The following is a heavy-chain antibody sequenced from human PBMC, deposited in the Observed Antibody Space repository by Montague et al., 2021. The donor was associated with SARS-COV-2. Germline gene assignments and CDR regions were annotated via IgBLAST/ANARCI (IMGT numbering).Heavy chain of an antibody. CDR1: GFSLNTNGMG. Sequence: LVKPTQTLTLTCTVSGFSLNTNGMGVGWIRQPPGEAPAWLALIYWDDDKRYSPSLKTRLTITKDTSRNQVVLTMANVDPGDTGTYFCARYTSRMYGSFDYWGQGALVSVSS. CDR2: IYWDDDK. V-gene: IGHV2-5*02. J-gene: IGHJ4*02. D-gene: IGHD3-16*02. CDR3: ARYTSRMYGSFDY.